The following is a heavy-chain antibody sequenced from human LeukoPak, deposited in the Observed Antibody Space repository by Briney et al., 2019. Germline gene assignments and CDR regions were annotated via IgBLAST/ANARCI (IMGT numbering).Heavy chain of an antibody. D-gene: IGHD3-9*01. V-gene: IGHV1-3*01. CDR2: INAGNGNT. CDR1: GYTITRYA. CDR3: ASSGSGGYDILTGYYKLDY. J-gene: IGHJ4*02. Sequence: GASVKVSCKASGYTITRYAMHWVRQAPGQRLEWMGWINAGNGNTKYSQKFQGRVTITRDTSASTAYMELSSLRSEDTAVYYCASSGSGGYDILTGYYKLDYWGQGTLVTVSS.